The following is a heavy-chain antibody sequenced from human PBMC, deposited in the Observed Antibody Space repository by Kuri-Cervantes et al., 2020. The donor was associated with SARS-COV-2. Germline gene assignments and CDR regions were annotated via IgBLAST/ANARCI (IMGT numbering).Heavy chain of an antibody. Sequence: SETLSLTCAVSGYSTSSGYYWGWIRQPPGKGLEWIGSIYHSGSTYYNPSLKSRVTISVDTSKNQFSLKLSSVTAADTAVYYCARITSRRGVDYWGQGTLVTVSS. V-gene: IGHV4-38-2*01. CDR1: GYSTSSGYY. J-gene: IGHJ4*02. CDR3: ARITSRRGVDY. CDR2: IYHSGST. D-gene: IGHD3-16*01.